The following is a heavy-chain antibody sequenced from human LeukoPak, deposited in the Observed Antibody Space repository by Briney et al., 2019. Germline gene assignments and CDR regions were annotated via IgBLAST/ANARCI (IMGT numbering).Heavy chain of an antibody. CDR3: ARVGITWDFDY. CDR2: IRKKVNSYTT. CDR1: RFTFSDHY. D-gene: IGHD7-27*01. J-gene: IGHJ4*02. V-gene: IGHV3-72*01. Sequence: AGGSLRLSCAASRFTFSDHYMDWVCQAPGKGLEWVGRIRKKVNSYTTEYAAYVTGRFTISRDDSKNSLYLQMNSLKTDDTAVYYCARVGITWDFDYWGQGTLVTVSS.